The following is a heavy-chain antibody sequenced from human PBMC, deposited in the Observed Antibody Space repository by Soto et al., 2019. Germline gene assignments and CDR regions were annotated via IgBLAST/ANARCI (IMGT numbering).Heavy chain of an antibody. CDR1: GGSISSGGYS. Sequence: SETLSLTCAVSGGSISSGGYSWSWIRQPPGKGLEWIGYIYHSGSTNYNPSLKSRVTISVDTSKNQFSLKLSSVTAADTAVYYCARSVFPWGQGTLVTV. J-gene: IGHJ5*02. V-gene: IGHV4-30-2*02. CDR2: IYHSGST. CDR3: ARSVFP.